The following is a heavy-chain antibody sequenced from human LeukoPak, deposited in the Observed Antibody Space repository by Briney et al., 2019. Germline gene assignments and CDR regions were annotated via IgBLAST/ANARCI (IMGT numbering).Heavy chain of an antibody. Sequence: ASVKVSCKTSGYTFPSHYMHWVRQAPGQGLEWMGAINPSGDRTNYAQNFQGRVTMTRDTSTSTLYMESSGLRSEDTAVYYCAREKVMAGKTFDFWGQGTLVTVSS. J-gene: IGHJ4*02. V-gene: IGHV1-46*01. CDR1: GYTFPSHY. D-gene: IGHD2-8*01. CDR3: AREKVMAGKTFDF. CDR2: INPSGDRT.